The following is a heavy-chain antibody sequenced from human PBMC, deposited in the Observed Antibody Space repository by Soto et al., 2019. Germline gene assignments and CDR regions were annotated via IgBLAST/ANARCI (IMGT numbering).Heavy chain of an antibody. V-gene: IGHV1-18*01. CDR2: ISAYNGNT. Sequence: ASVKVSCKASGYTFTSYFISWVRQAPGQGLEWMGWISAYNGNTNYAQKLQGRVTMTTDTSTGTAYMELRSLRSDDTAVYYCARDGGEYSRSTPPRNYYYGMEVWGQGTTVTASS. D-gene: IGHD6-6*01. CDR1: GYTFTSYF. CDR3: ARDGGEYSRSTPPRNYYYGMEV. J-gene: IGHJ6*02.